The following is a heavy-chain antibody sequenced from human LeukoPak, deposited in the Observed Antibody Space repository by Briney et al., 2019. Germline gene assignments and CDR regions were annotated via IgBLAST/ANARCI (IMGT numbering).Heavy chain of an antibody. CDR3: ASRGRGELHFDY. CDR2: VFDTGST. D-gene: IGHD3-16*01. CDR1: GGSIRGYS. J-gene: IGHJ4*02. Sequence: SETLSLTCTVSGGSIRGYSWSWIRQPPGKGLEWIGSVFDTGSTNCNPSLKTRVTISLDTSQNQFSLRLSSVTAADTAVYYCASRGRGELHFDYWDQGILLTVSS. V-gene: IGHV4-59*01.